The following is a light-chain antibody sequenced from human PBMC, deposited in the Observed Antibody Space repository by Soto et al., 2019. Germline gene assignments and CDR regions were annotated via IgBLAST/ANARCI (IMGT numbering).Light chain of an antibody. CDR1: SSDVGGYNY. V-gene: IGLV2-8*01. CDR3: SSYAGRNNVV. CDR2: DVS. Sequence: QSALTQPPSASGSPGQSVTISCTGTSSDVGGYNYVSWYQQHPGKAPKLMIYDVSKRPSGVPDRFSGSKSGNTASLTVSGLQAEDEADYYCSSYAGRNNVVFGGGTKLTVL. J-gene: IGLJ2*01.